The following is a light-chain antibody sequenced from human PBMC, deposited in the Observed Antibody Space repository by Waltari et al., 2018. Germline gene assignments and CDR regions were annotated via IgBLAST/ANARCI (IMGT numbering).Light chain of an antibody. V-gene: IGLV2-23*01. CDR1: NNDVGTYDL. J-gene: IGLJ3*02. CDR2: QGT. CDR3: CSYAGTWL. Sequence: QSALTQPASMSASPGQSITIPCTATNNDVGTYDLVSWYQQHPGRAPKLRIFQGTKRPSEVSGRFSGSKSADTASLTISGLQPEDEADYYCCSYAGTWLFGGGTKVTVL.